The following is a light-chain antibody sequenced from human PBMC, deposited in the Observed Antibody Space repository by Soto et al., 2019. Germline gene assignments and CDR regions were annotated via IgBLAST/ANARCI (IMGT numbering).Light chain of an antibody. CDR3: SSYTITSAYWV. J-gene: IGLJ3*02. Sequence: QSVLTQPASVSGSPGQSITISCTGTSSDIGDYKYVSWYQQHPGNPPKLIIYDVSDRPSGVSNRFSGSKSGNTASLTISGLQAEDDANYYCSSYTITSAYWVFGGGTKVTVL. CDR1: SSDIGDYKY. V-gene: IGLV2-14*03. CDR2: DVS.